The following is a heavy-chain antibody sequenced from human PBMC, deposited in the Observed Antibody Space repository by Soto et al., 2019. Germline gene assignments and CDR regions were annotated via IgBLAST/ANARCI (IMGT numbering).Heavy chain of an antibody. CDR3: ARSDGGADDFWSGYYSGMNWYFHP. V-gene: IGHV1-69*01. J-gene: IGHJ2*01. Sequence: QVQLVQSGAEVKKPGSSVKVSCKASGGTFSSYAISWVRQAPGQGLEWMGGIIPIFGTANYAQKFQGRVTITADESPSTGYMGLSRLRTGGTGVYYCARSDGGADDFWSGYYSGMNWYFHPWGRGTLVTGPS. D-gene: IGHD3-3*01. CDR1: GGTFSSYA. CDR2: IIPIFGTA.